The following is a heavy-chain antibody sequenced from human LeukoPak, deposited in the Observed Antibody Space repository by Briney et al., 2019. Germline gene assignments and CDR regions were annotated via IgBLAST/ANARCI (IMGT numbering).Heavy chain of an antibody. CDR2: IKEDGSEK. CDR3: AKGAAALDY. D-gene: IGHD6-13*01. J-gene: IGHJ4*02. V-gene: IGHV3-7*01. CDR1: GFTFSNYW. Sequence: GGSLRLSCAASGFTFSNYWMSWVRQAPGKGLEWVANIKEDGSEKYYVDSVKGRFTISRDNAKNSLYLQMNSLRAKDTAVYYCAKGAAALDYWGQGTLVTVSS.